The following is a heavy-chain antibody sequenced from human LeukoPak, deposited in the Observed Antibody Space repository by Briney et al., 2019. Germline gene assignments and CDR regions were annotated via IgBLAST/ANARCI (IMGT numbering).Heavy chain of an antibody. D-gene: IGHD4/OR15-4a*01. CDR2: ISAYDGNT. Sequence: ASVRVSSTSSGYTFTIYGFSWVRQAPGQGLEWMGWISAYDGNTNYAQKLQGRVTMTTDTSTSTVYMELTSLRSDDTAVYYCARMGDYHLVSFFDYWGQGTLVTVSS. CDR1: GYTFTIYG. J-gene: IGHJ4*02. V-gene: IGHV1-18*01. CDR3: ARMGDYHLVSFFDY.